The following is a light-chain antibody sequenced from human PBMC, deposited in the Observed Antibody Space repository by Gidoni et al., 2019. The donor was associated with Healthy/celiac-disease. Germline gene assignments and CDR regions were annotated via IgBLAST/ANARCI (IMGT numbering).Light chain of an antibody. J-gene: IGLJ1*01. Sequence: QSALTQPASVSGSPGPSITISCTGTSSDVGGYNYVSWYQQHPGKAPKLMIYEVSNRPSGVSNRFSGSKSGNTASLTISELQAEDEADYYCSSETSSSSYVFGTGTKVTVL. V-gene: IGLV2-14*01. CDR2: EVS. CDR3: SSETSSSSYV. CDR1: SSDVGGYNY.